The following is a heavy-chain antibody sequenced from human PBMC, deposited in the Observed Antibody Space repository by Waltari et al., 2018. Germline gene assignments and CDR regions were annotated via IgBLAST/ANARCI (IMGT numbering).Heavy chain of an antibody. CDR2: IWYDGSNK. CDR3: AKDPGRVTKGSYYYYYYMDV. D-gene: IGHD4-17*01. V-gene: IGHV3-30*18. Sequence: QVQLVESGGGVVQPGRSLRLSCAASGFTFSSYGMHWVRQAPGKGLEWVAVIWYDGSNKYYADSVKGRFTISRDNSKNTLYLQMNSLRAEDTAMYYCAKDPGRVTKGSYYYYYYMDVWGKGTTVTVSS. CDR1: GFTFSSYG. J-gene: IGHJ6*03.